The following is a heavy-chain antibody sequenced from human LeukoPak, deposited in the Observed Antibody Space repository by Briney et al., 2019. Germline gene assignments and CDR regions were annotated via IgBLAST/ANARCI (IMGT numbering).Heavy chain of an antibody. CDR2: IYYSGTT. Sequence: SETLSLTCTVSGGSISSYYWSWIRQPPGKGLEWIGYIYYSGTTNYNPSLKSRLTMSVDTSKSQFSLEVSSVTAADTALYYCARDFVPTSRRDSWDLHGYYFDFWGQGILVTVSS. D-gene: IGHD1-26*01. CDR1: GGSISSYY. CDR3: ARDFVPTSRRDSWDLHGYYFDF. V-gene: IGHV4-59*12. J-gene: IGHJ4*02.